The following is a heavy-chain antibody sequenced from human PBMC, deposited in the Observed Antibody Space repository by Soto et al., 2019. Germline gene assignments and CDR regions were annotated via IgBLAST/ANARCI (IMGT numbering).Heavy chain of an antibody. CDR3: GPRGAVADPRGY. J-gene: IGHJ4*02. Sequence: QVQLQLWGAGLLKPSESLSLTCAVYGGSFSDFYWTWIRQLPGKGLEWIGEINHSGNTNYNPSLKSRVAISVDTSKNQFPLYLGSVTAADTAVYYCGPRGAVADPRGYWGQGTLVTVSS. V-gene: IGHV4-34*01. CDR1: GGSFSDFY. D-gene: IGHD6-19*01. CDR2: INHSGNT.